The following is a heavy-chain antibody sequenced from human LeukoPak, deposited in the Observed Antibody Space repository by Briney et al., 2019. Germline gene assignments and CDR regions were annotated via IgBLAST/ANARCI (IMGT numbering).Heavy chain of an antibody. D-gene: IGHD1-1*01. V-gene: IGHV3-7*01. J-gene: IGHJ4*02. CDR2: IELDGSET. Sequence: GGSLRLSCAASGFTFSTYWMSWVRQAPGKGLEWVANIELDGSETYYVDSVKGRFTISRDNAKNSLYLQMSSLRAEDTAVYYCARGYAGNWDHYLDYWGQGTLVTVSS. CDR1: GFTFSTYW. CDR3: ARGYAGNWDHYLDY.